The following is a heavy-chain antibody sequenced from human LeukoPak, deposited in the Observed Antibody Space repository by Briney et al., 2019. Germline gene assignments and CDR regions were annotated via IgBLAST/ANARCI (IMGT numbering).Heavy chain of an antibody. D-gene: IGHD1-1*01. V-gene: IGHV4-59*01. CDR1: GGSLSSYY. J-gene: IGHJ6*03. Sequence: SETLSLTCTVSGGSLSSYYWSWVRQPPGKELEWIGYIYYSGSTNYNPSLMSRVTISVDTSKNQFSLKLNSVTAADTAVYYCARAASGYYMDVWGNGTAVTVSS. CDR2: IYYSGST. CDR3: ARAASGYYMDV.